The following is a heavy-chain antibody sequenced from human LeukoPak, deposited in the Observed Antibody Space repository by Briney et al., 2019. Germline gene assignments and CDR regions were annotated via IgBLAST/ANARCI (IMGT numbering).Heavy chain of an antibody. D-gene: IGHD6-13*01. V-gene: IGHV1-46*01. CDR1: GYTFASYY. CDR2: INPSGGST. Sequence: ASVKVSCKASGYTFASYYMHWVRQAPGQGLEWMGIINPSGGSTSYAQKFQGRVTMTRDTSTSTVYMELSSLRSEDTAVYYCAREQQLAGDFDYWGQGTLVTVSS. J-gene: IGHJ4*02. CDR3: AREQQLAGDFDY.